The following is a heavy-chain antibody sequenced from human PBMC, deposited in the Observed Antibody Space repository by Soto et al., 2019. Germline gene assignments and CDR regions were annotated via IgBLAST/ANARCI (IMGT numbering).Heavy chain of an antibody. D-gene: IGHD3-9*01. Sequence: GASVKLSCKASGYTFTSYYMHWVRQAPGQGLEWMGIINPSGGSTSYAQKFQGRVTMTRDTSTSTVYMELSSLRSEDTAVYYCARASGLRYFDWLLDYYDYWGQGTLVTVSS. CDR1: GYTFTSYY. V-gene: IGHV1-46*03. CDR2: INPSGGST. J-gene: IGHJ4*02. CDR3: ARASGLRYFDWLLDYYDY.